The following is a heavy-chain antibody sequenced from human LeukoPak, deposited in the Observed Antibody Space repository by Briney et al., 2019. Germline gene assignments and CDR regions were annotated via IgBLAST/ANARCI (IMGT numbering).Heavy chain of an antibody. Sequence: GGSLRLSCAASGFTFSSYSMNWVRQAPGKGLEWVSSISSSSYIYYADSVKGRFTISRDNAKNSLYLQMNSLRAEDTAVYYCARDDYSNYYMDVWGKGTTVTVSS. CDR3: ARDDYSNYYMDV. CDR1: GFTFSSYS. CDR2: ISSSSYI. J-gene: IGHJ6*03. D-gene: IGHD4-11*01. V-gene: IGHV3-21*01.